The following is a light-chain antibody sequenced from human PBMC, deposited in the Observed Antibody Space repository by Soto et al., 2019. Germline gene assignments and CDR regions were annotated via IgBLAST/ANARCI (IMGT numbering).Light chain of an antibody. J-gene: IGLJ1*01. CDR2: GNR. CDR3: QSYDSSLRDYV. Sequence: QSVLTQAPSVSGAPGRRVTISCTGDSSNIGAGYDVHWYQQVPGAAPKLLIYGNRNRPSGVPDRFSGSRSDTSASLAITGLQAEDEADYYCQSYDSSLRDYVFGTGTKVTVL. CDR1: SSNIGAGYD. V-gene: IGLV1-40*01.